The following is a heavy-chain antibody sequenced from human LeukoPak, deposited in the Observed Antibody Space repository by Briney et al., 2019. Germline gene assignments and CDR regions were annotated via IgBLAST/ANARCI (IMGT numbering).Heavy chain of an antibody. J-gene: IGHJ4*02. CDR1: GFTFSSYA. CDR3: TTRGTYSGSYYADY. CDR2: IKSKTDGGTT. Sequence: PGRSLRLSCAASGFTFSSYAMHWVRQAPGKGLEWVGRIKSKTDGGTTDYAAPVKGRFTISRDDSKNTLYLQMNSLKTEDTAVYYCTTRGTYSGSYYADYWGQGTLVTVSS. V-gene: IGHV3-15*01. D-gene: IGHD1-26*01.